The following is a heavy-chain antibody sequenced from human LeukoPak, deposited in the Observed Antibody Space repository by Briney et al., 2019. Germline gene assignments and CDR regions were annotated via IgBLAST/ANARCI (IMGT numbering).Heavy chain of an antibody. D-gene: IGHD4-17*01. Sequence: SVKVSCKASGGTFSSYAISWVRQAPGQGLEWMGRIIPIFGIANYAQKFQGRVTITADKSTSTAYMELSSLRSEDTAVYYCARGSYGDYYSVYFDYWGQGTLVTVSP. CDR3: ARGSYGDYYSVYFDY. CDR2: IIPIFGIA. V-gene: IGHV1-69*04. J-gene: IGHJ4*02. CDR1: GGTFSSYA.